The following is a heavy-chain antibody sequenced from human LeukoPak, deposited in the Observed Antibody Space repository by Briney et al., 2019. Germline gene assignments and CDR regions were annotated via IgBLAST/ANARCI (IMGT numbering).Heavy chain of an antibody. V-gene: IGHV3-30-3*01. J-gene: IGHJ4*02. CDR1: GFTFSSYA. CDR2: ISYDGSNK. Sequence: GRSLRLSCAASGFTFSSYAMHWVRQAPGKGLEWVAVISYDGSNKYYADSVKGRFTISRDNSKNTLYLQMNSLRAEDTAVYYCARDPTPGVPAAMSFDYWAQGTLVTVSS. CDR3: ARDPTPGVPAAMSFDY. D-gene: IGHD2-2*01.